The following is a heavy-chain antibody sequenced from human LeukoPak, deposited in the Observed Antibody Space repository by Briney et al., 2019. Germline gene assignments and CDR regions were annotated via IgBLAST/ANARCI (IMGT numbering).Heavy chain of an antibody. Sequence: GASVKVSCKAFGYTFTSNYMHWVRQAPGQGPEWMGVISPSGGSTTYAQKFQGRVTLTRDMSTSTDYLELSSLRSEDTAVYYCARDHGGPEFGELLCNWFDPWGQGTLVTVSS. CDR2: ISPSGGST. CDR3: ARDHGGPEFGELLCNWFDP. V-gene: IGHV1-46*01. CDR1: GYTFTSNY. D-gene: IGHD3-10*01. J-gene: IGHJ5*02.